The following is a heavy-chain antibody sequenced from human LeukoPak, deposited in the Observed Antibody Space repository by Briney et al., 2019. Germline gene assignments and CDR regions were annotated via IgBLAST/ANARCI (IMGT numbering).Heavy chain of an antibody. Sequence: PGGSLRLSCAASGFTFSSYGIHWVRQAPGKGQEWVTVISYDESKKYYADSVKGRFTISRDNSKNTVYLQMNSLRAEDAAVYYCANTYYAFWSGSFWGQGTQVTVSS. CDR2: ISYDESKK. V-gene: IGHV3-30-3*01. CDR3: ANTYYAFWSGSF. D-gene: IGHD3-3*01. CDR1: GFTFSSYG. J-gene: IGHJ4*02.